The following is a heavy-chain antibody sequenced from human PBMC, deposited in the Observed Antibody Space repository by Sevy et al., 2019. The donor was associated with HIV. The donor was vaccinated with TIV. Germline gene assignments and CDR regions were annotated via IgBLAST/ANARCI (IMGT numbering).Heavy chain of an antibody. CDR3: AREGSSSSKFTWFDP. V-gene: IGHV1-46*03. Sequence: ASVKVSCKASGYTFTSYYTHWVRQAPGQGLEWMGIINPSGGSTSYAQKFQGRVTMTRDTYTGTVYMGLSSLRSEDTAVYYCAREGSSSSKFTWFDPWGQGTLVTVSS. CDR1: GYTFTSYY. J-gene: IGHJ5*02. CDR2: INPSGGST. D-gene: IGHD6-6*01.